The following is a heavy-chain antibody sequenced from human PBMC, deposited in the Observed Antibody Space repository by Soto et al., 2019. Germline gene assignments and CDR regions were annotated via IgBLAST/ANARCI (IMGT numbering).Heavy chain of an antibody. J-gene: IGHJ5*02. CDR3: ARDGGDPTGRNWVDP. V-gene: IGHV1-46*01. Sequence: RASVKVSCKASGYTFTSYYMHWVRQAPGQGLEWMGIINPSGGSTSYAQKFQGRVTMTRDTSTSTVYMELSSLRSEDTAVYYCARDGGDPTGRNWVDPWGQGTLVTVSS. CDR2: INPSGGST. CDR1: GYTFTSYY. D-gene: IGHD3-16*01.